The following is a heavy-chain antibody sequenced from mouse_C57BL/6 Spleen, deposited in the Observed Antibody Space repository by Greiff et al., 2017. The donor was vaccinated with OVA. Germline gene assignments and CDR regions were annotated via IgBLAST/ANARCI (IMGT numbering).Heavy chain of an antibody. CDR3: ARDYGNYVRYAMDY. CDR1: GYSITSGYY. CDR2: ISYDGSN. V-gene: IGHV3-6*01. D-gene: IGHD2-1*01. Sequence: EVQVVESGPGLVKPSQSLSLTCSVTGYSITSGYYWNWIRQFPGNKLEWMGYISYDGSNNYNPSLKNRISITRDTSKNQFFLKLNSVTTEDTATYYCARDYGNYVRYAMDYWGQGTSVTVSS. J-gene: IGHJ4*01.